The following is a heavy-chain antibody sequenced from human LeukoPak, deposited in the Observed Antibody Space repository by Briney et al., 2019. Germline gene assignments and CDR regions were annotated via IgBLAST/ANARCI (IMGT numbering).Heavy chain of an antibody. V-gene: IGHV4-4*07. CDR3: ASHPLYYYDSSGSAFY. Sequence: PSETLSLTCTVSGGSISNYYWSWIRQPAGKGLEWIGRIYSSGSTDYNPSLKSRVTMSVDTSKNQFSLKLSSVTAADTAVYYCASHPLYYYDSSGSAFYWGQGTLVTVSS. CDR2: IYSSGST. J-gene: IGHJ4*02. CDR1: GGSISNYY. D-gene: IGHD3-22*01.